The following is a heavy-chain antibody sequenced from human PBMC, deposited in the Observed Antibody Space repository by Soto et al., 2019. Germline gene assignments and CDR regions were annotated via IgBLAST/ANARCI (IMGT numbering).Heavy chain of an antibody. V-gene: IGHV3-30*18. D-gene: IGHD6-13*01. J-gene: IGHJ4*02. Sequence: QVQLVESGGGVVQPGRSLRLSCAASGFTFSSYGMHWVRQAPGKGLEWVAVISYDGSNKYYADSVKGRFTISRDNSKNTLYLQMHSLRAEDTAVYYCAKHLSSSWFLDYWGQGTLVTVSS. CDR1: GFTFSSYG. CDR3: AKHLSSSWFLDY. CDR2: ISYDGSNK.